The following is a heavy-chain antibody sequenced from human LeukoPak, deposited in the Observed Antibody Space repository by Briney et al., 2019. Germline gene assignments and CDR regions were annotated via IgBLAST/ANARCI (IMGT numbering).Heavy chain of an antibody. D-gene: IGHD3-10*02. CDR1: GGSTSDYY. J-gene: IGHJ4*02. V-gene: IGHV4-4*07. CDR3: ARGGTLFTYFDS. Sequence: SETLSLTCSVSGGSTSDYYWNWIRQPAGQGLEWLGRIYYTGNTAYNPSLESRHTMSLDTAKNQFSLKVTSVTAADTAVYYCARGGTLFTYFDSWGQGTLVTVSS. CDR2: IYYTGNT.